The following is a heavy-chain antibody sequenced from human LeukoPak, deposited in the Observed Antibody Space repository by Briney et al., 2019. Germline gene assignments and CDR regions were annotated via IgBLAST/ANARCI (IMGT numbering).Heavy chain of an antibody. D-gene: IGHD6-6*01. CDR2: IYYSGST. J-gene: IGHJ4*02. CDR3: ARERWDSSSSGFVDY. Sequence: SQTLSLTCTVSGGSISSGGYYWSWIRQHPGKGLEWIGYIYYSGSTYYNPSLKSRVTISVDTSKNQFSLKLSSVTAADTAVYYCARERWDSSSSGFVDYWGQGTLVTVSS. CDR1: GGSISSGGYY. V-gene: IGHV4-31*03.